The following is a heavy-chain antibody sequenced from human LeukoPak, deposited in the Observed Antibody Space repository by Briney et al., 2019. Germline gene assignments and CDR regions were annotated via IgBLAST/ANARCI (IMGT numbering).Heavy chain of an antibody. CDR3: ARSTYCSTTSCYPEYNWFDP. Sequence: ASVKVSCKASGDTFTSYGISWVRQAPGQGLEWMGWISGYNGNTNYAQKLQGRVTMTTDTSTSTAYMELRSLRSDDTVMYYCARSTYCSTTSCYPEYNWFDPWGQGTLVTVSS. J-gene: IGHJ5*02. V-gene: IGHV1-18*01. CDR1: GDTFTSYG. D-gene: IGHD2-2*01. CDR2: ISGYNGNT.